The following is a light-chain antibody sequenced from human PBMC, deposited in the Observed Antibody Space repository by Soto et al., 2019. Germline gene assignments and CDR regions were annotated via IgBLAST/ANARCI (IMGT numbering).Light chain of an antibody. V-gene: IGKV1-39*01. CDR3: QQSYRSPWT. CDR2: AAS. J-gene: IGKJ1*01. CDR1: QSIFNY. Sequence: DIQVTQSPSCLSASVGDRVNITSRASQSIFNYLNWYQQKPGKAPKLLIYAASSLHSGVPSRFSGGGAGTDITLTISSLQPEDFATYYCQQSYRSPWTFGLGTKVEIK.